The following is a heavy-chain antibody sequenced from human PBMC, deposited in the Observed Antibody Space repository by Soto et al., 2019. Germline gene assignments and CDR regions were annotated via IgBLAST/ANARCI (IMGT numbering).Heavy chain of an antibody. V-gene: IGHV6-1*01. CDR3: ARDLRGFWSGYSGYFDY. J-gene: IGHJ4*02. Sequence: SQTLSLTCAISGSSVSSNSPAWNLIRQSPGTGLEWLGRTYYRSKWYNDYAVSVKSRITINPDTSKNQFSLQLKSVTPEDTAVYYCARDLRGFWSGYSGYFDYWGQGTMVTVSS. D-gene: IGHD3-3*01. CDR1: GSSVSSNSPA. CDR2: TYYRSKWYN.